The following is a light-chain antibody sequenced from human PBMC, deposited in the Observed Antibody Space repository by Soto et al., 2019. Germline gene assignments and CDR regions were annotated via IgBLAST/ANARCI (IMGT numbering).Light chain of an antibody. V-gene: IGKV1-5*01. J-gene: IGKJ2*01. CDR2: DAS. CDR1: QNISNW. Sequence: DIPMTQSPSTLSASVGDRVTITCRASQNISNWLAWYQQRPGRAPNLLIHDASTLESGVPSRFSGSGSVTELALTISSLQPDDFATYYGQQYYTLYTFGHGTKWEI. CDR3: QQYYTLYT.